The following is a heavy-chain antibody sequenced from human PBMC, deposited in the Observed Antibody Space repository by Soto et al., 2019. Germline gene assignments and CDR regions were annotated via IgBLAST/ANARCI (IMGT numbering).Heavy chain of an antibody. J-gene: IGHJ4*02. CDR2: IYYSGST. CDR3: ARLEGLATISYYFDF. D-gene: IGHD3-9*01. V-gene: IGHV4-39*01. CDR1: GGSISSSSYY. Sequence: QLQLQESGPGLVKPSEALSLTCSVSGGSISSSSYYWGWIRQPPGKGLEWIGSIYYSGSTYYNPSLKSRVTISIYKAKNQFSLKLSSLTAADTAVYYCARLEGLATISYYFDFWGQGTLVTVSS.